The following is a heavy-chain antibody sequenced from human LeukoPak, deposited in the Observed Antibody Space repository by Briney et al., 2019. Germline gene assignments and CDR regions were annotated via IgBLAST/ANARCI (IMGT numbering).Heavy chain of an antibody. CDR3: AAAPAVAASSDY. D-gene: IGHD6-19*01. J-gene: IGHJ4*02. CDR1: GYTFTSYG. CDR2: ISAYNGNT. Sequence: ASVKVSCKASGYTFTSYGISWVRQAPGQGLEWMGWISAYNGNTNYAQKLQERVTITRDMSTSTAYMELSSLRSEDTAVYYCAAAPAVAASSDYWGQGTLVTVSS. V-gene: IGHV1-18*01.